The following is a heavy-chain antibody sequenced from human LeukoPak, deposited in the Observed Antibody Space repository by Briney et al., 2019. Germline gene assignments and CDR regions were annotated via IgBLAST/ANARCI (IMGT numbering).Heavy chain of an antibody. J-gene: IGHJ1*01. Sequence: SENLSLTCTVSGGSINNYYWSWIRQPPGKGLEWIGYIYYSGSTSYNPSLKSRVTISVDTSKNQFSLRLNSVTAADTAVYYCARDHYYDSSGYTFRHWGQGTLVTVSS. CDR1: GGSINNYY. V-gene: IGHV4-59*01. D-gene: IGHD3-22*01. CDR2: IYYSGST. CDR3: ARDHYYDSSGYTFRH.